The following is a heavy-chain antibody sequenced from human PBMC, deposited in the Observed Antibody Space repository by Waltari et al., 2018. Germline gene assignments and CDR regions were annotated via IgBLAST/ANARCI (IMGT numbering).Heavy chain of an antibody. V-gene: IGHV1-46*01. CDR1: GYTFTSYY. D-gene: IGHD1-26*01. CDR2: INPSGGST. Sequence: QVQLVQSGAEVKKPGASVKVSCKASGYTFTSYYMHWVRQAPGQGLEWMGIINPSGGSTSYAQKFQGRVTMTRDTSTSTVYMELSSLRSEDTAVYYCARDLNGDGWEDYYYYYYMDVWGKGTTVTISS. CDR3: ARDLNGDGWEDYYYYYYMDV. J-gene: IGHJ6*03.